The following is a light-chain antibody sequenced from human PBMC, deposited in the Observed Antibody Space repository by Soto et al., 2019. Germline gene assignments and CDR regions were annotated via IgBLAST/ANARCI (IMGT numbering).Light chain of an antibody. V-gene: IGKV3-20*01. CDR2: AAS. J-gene: IGKJ2*01. Sequence: EIVLTQSPGTLSLSPGERATLSCRASQSVSSSYLAWYQQKPGQAPRVLIYAASSRDTGIPDRFSGSGSGTDFTLTISRLEPEDFALYYCQQYGGSPYTFGQGSQLEIK. CDR1: QSVSSSY. CDR3: QQYGGSPYT.